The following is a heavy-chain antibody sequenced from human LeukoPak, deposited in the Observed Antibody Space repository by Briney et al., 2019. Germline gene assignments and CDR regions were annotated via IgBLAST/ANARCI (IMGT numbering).Heavy chain of an antibody. Sequence: GESLKISCKGSGYSFTSYWIGWVRQMPGKGLEWMGIIYPGDSDTRYSPSFQGQVTISADKSISTACLQWSSLRASDTAMYYCARHEFSSGSGSYTIDYWGQGTLVTVSS. J-gene: IGHJ4*02. CDR2: IYPGDSDT. CDR3: ARHEFSSGSGSYTIDY. V-gene: IGHV5-51*01. CDR1: GYSFTSYW. D-gene: IGHD3-10*01.